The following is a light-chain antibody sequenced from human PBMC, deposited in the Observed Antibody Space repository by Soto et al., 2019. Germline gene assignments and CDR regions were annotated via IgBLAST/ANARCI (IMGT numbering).Light chain of an antibody. Sequence: DIQMTQSPSTLSASVGDRVTITCRASQSISSWLAWYQQKPGKAPKLLIYDASSLESGVPSRFSGSGSGTEFTLTISSLQPDAFATYYCQQYGGTFGQGTKVEIK. CDR1: QSISSW. CDR3: QQYGGT. V-gene: IGKV1-5*01. CDR2: DAS. J-gene: IGKJ1*01.